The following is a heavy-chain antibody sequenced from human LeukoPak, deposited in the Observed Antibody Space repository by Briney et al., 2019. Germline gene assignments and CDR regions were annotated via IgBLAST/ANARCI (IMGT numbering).Heavy chain of an antibody. V-gene: IGHV1-2*02. J-gene: IGHJ4*02. D-gene: IGHD7-27*01. Sequence: ASVTVSCKASGFTFTYHYMHWVRQAPGQGLEWMGWINAKRGDTNYAQNFQDRVTMTRDTAISTVYMKLSRLTVDDTAVYYCARDHDWGVDNWGQGTLVTVSS. CDR2: INAKRGDT. CDR1: GFTFTYHY. CDR3: ARDHDWGVDN.